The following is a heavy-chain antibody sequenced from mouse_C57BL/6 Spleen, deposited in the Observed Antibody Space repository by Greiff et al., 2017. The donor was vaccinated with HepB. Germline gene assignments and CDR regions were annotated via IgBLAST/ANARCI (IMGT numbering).Heavy chain of an antibody. Sequence: EVKLQESGPGLVKPSQSLSLTCSVTGYSITSGYYWNWIRQFPGNKLEWMGYISYDGSNNYNPSLKNRISITRDTSKNQFFLKLNSVTTEDTATYYCAREGDYDGYAMDYWGQGTSVTVSS. CDR3: AREGDYDGYAMDY. CDR2: ISYDGSN. CDR1: GYSITSGYY. V-gene: IGHV3-6*01. D-gene: IGHD2-4*01. J-gene: IGHJ4*01.